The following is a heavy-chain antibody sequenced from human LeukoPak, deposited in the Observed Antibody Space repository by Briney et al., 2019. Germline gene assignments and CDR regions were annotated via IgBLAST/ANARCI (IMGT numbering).Heavy chain of an antibody. Sequence: GGSLRLSCTASGFTFSTYWMSWVRQAPGKGLEWVANTREDGSEKYYVDSVKGRFTISRDNAKNSLYLQMNSLRAEDTAVYYCARELAGHYYGSGSFFDYWGQGTLVTVSS. CDR2: TREDGSEK. D-gene: IGHD3-10*01. J-gene: IGHJ4*02. CDR1: GFTFSTYW. CDR3: ARELAGHYYGSGSFFDY. V-gene: IGHV3-7*01.